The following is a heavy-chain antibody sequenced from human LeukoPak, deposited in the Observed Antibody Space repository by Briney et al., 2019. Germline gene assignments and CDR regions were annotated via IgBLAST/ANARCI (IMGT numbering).Heavy chain of an antibody. CDR3: ARDRADNGDYIKFDY. D-gene: IGHD4-17*01. Sequence: ASETLSLTCTVSGGSISNYYWSWVRQPAGKGLEWIGRIYTSGSTNYNTSLKSRVTMSVDTSKNQVSLSLSSVTAADTAVYYCARDRADNGDYIKFDYWGQGSLVTVSS. J-gene: IGHJ4*02. CDR1: GGSISNYY. CDR2: IYTSGST. V-gene: IGHV4-4*07.